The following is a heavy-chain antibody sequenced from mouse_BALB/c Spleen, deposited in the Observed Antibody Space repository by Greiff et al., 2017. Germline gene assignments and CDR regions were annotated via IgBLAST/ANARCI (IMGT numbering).Heavy chain of an antibody. CDR1: GFTFSSYG. D-gene: IGHD2-3*01. Sequence: DVKLVESGGDLVKPGGSLKLSCAASGFTFSSYGMSWVRQTPDKRLEWVATISSGGSYTYYPDSVKGRFTISRDNAKNTLYLQMSSLKSEDTAMYYCARHGGYYGGFDYWGQGTTLTVSS. J-gene: IGHJ2*01. CDR2: ISSGGSYT. V-gene: IGHV5-6*02. CDR3: ARHGGYYGGFDY.